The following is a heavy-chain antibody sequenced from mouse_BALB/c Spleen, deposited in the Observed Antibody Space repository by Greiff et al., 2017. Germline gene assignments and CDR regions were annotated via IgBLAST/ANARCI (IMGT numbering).Heavy chain of an antibody. D-gene: IGHD2-3*01. CDR1: GFTFSSYA. Sequence: DVKLVESGGGLVKPGGSLKLSCAASGFTFSSYAMSWVRQTPEKRLEWVASISSGGSTYYPDSVKGRFTISRDNARNILYLQMSSLRSEDTAMYYCARDYDGAYWGQGTLVTVSA. J-gene: IGHJ3*01. CDR2: ISSGGST. V-gene: IGHV5-6-5*01. CDR3: ARDYDGAY.